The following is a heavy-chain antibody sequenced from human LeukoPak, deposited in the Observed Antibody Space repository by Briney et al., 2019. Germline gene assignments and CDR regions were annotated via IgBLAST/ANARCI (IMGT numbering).Heavy chain of an antibody. CDR2: ISGSGDNT. CDR1: GFTFSSYA. Sequence: GGSLRLSCAASGFTFSSYAMSWVRQAPGKGLEWVSGISGSGDNTYYADSVKGRFTISRDNSKNTLYLQMNSLRAEDTALYCVKASSSSPQYNWFDAWGQGTLVTVSS. D-gene: IGHD6-6*01. V-gene: IGHV3-23*01. CDR3: KASSSSPQYNWFDA. J-gene: IGHJ5*02.